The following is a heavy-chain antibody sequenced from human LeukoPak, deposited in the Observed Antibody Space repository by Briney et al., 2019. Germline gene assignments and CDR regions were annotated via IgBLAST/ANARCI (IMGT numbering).Heavy chain of an antibody. CDR1: GFTFSSYS. CDR2: ITSGSTYI. V-gene: IGHV3-21*04. D-gene: IGHD3-9*01. J-gene: IGHJ1*01. Sequence: GGSLRLSCAASGFTFSSYSMSWVRQAPGKGLEWVSSITSGSTYIYYADSVKGRFTISRDNAKNSLYLQMNSLRAEDTAVYYCARDGHYDILTGYFQDWGQGTLVTVSS. CDR3: ARDGHYDILTGYFQD.